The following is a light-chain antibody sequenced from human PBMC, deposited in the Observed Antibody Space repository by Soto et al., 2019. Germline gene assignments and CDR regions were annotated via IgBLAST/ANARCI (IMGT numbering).Light chain of an antibody. J-gene: IGKJ4*01. Sequence: DIQMTQSPSSVSASVGDRVTITCRASQGISSWVAWYQQRPGKAPNLLIYAASSLQSGVPSRFSGRGSGTEFTLTISSLQPEDFATYYCQQADTFPLTFGGGTKVEIK. V-gene: IGKV1-12*01. CDR3: QQADTFPLT. CDR2: AAS. CDR1: QGISSW.